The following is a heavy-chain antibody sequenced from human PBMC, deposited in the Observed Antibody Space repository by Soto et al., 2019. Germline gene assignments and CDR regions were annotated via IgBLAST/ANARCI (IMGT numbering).Heavy chain of an antibody. V-gene: IGHV3-23*01. Sequence: EVQMLESGGGLVQPGGSLRLSCAASGFTFNNYAMSWVRQAPGKGLEWLSGISGRGGSTYYADSVKGRFTISRDSSKNTLYLQMNRLRAEDTAAYYCAKALTDYYYYGMDVWGQGTTVTVSS. CDR1: GFTFNNYA. CDR3: AKALTDYYYYGMDV. J-gene: IGHJ6*02. CDR2: ISGRGGST.